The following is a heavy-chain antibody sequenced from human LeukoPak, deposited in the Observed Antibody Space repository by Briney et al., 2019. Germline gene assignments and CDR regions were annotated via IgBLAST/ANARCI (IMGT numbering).Heavy chain of an antibody. CDR1: GGSISSGGYY. D-gene: IGHD1-26*01. CDR3: ARGAWELTNYYYYYMDV. J-gene: IGHJ6*03. CDR2: IYYSGGT. Sequence: PSETLSLTCTVSGGSISSGGYYWSWIRQHPGKGLEWIGYIYYSGGTYYNPSLKSRVTISVDTSKNQFSLKLSSVTAADTAVYYCARGAWELTNYYYYYMDVWGKGTTVTVSS. V-gene: IGHV4-31*03.